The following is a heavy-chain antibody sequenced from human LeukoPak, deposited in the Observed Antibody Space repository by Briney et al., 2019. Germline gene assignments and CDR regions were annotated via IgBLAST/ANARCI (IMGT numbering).Heavy chain of an antibody. Sequence: VASVKVSCTASGGTFSSYAISWVRQAPGQGLEWMGGIIPIFGTANYAQKFQGRVTITADESTSTAYMELSSLRSEDTAVYYCASSFGVVLPGSYYGMDVWGQGTTVTVSS. J-gene: IGHJ6*02. V-gene: IGHV1-69*13. CDR3: ASSFGVVLPGSYYGMDV. CDR1: GGTFSSYA. CDR2: IIPIFGTA. D-gene: IGHD3-3*01.